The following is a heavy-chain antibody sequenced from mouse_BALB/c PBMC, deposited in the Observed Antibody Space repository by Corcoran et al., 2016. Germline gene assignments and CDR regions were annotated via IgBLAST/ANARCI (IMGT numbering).Heavy chain of an antibody. Sequence: EVQLQQSGPELVKPGASVKMSCKASGYTFTSYVMHWVKQKPGQGLEWIGYINPYNDGTKYNEKFKGKATLTSDKSSSTAYMELSSLTSEDSAVYYCAMITTGPWVAYWGQGTLVTVSA. D-gene: IGHD2-4*01. J-gene: IGHJ3*01. CDR1: GYTFTSYV. CDR2: INPYNDGT. V-gene: IGHV1S136*01. CDR3: AMITTGPWVAY.